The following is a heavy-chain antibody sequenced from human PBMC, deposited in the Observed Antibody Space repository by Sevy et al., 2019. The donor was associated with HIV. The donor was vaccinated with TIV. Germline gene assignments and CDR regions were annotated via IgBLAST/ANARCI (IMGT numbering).Heavy chain of an antibody. D-gene: IGHD6-13*01. CDR3: ARDPSRAAEGWFDP. Sequence: ASVKVSCKASGYTFTDYYMYWVRQAPGQGLEWMGWNNPNSGGTNYAQKFQGRITMTRDTSISTAYMELSRLRSDDTAMYYCARDPSRAAEGWFDPWGQGTLVTVSS. CDR1: GYTFTDYY. CDR2: NNPNSGGT. J-gene: IGHJ5*02. V-gene: IGHV1-2*02.